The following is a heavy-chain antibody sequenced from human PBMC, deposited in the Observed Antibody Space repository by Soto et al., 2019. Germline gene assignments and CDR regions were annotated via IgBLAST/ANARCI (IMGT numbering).Heavy chain of an antibody. Sequence: GGSLRLSCVVSGFSLRSYWMTWVRQILGKGLEWVANIKEDGSEIYYADSVKGRFTISRDNAKNTLYLQMNSLRAEDTAVYYCAKEGRDYDFWSGYFADYWGQGTVVTVSS. V-gene: IGHV3-7*05. CDR3: AKEGRDYDFWSGYFADY. CDR2: IKEDGSEI. CDR1: GFSLRSYW. D-gene: IGHD3-3*01. J-gene: IGHJ4*02.